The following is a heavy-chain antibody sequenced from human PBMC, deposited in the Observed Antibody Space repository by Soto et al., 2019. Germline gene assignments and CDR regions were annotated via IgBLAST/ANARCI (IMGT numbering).Heavy chain of an antibody. CDR3: AKRWLNTYGYIDY. CDR1: GFSFSDYG. CDR2: IHGNGGSP. D-gene: IGHD2-8*01. V-gene: IGHV3-23*01. J-gene: IGHJ4*02. Sequence: PGGSLRLSCAASGFSFSDYGMSWVRQAPGKGLEWVSAIHGNGGSPYYADSVKGRVIISRDNSKNTLHLQLNSLRAEDTAIYYCAKRWLNTYGYIDYWGQGALVTVSS.